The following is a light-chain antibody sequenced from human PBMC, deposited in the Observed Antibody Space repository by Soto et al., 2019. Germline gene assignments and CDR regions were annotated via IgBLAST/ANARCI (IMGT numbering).Light chain of an antibody. CDR3: QQYADRPRT. CDR1: QSIGGA. CDR2: DAS. J-gene: IGKJ1*01. Sequence: EIVLTQSPATLSVSPRDRATLSCRASQSIGGAVAWYHQRSGQAPRLLIFDASIRVPTTPARFSGSVSGTEFTLTISSLESEDFAVYFCQQYADRPRTFGQGTKVDTK. V-gene: IGKV3-15*01.